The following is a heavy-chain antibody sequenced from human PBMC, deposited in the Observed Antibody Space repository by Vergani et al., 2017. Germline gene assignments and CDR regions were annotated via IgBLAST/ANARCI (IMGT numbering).Heavy chain of an antibody. Sequence: EVQLLESGGGLVQPGGSLRLSCAASGLPFSTYAMTWVPQAPGKWLEWFSTISSDGGSTYYADSVKGRFTISRDNSKNTLSLQMNSLTAEDTAIYYCAGPQGTSAYYYGGFNYWGQGILVTVSS. J-gene: IGHJ4*02. CDR3: AGPQGTSAYYYGGFNY. CDR2: ISSDGGST. V-gene: IGHV3-23*01. D-gene: IGHD3-22*01. CDR1: GLPFSTYA.